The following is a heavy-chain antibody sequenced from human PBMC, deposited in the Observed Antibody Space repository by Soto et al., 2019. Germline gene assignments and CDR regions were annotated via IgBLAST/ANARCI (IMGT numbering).Heavy chain of an antibody. J-gene: IGHJ4*02. Sequence: EVQLVESGGDLVQPGGSLRLSCAASAFTFSDYWMHWVRQVPGKGLVWVSRINTDGSGTSYADFVKGRFTISRDNAKNTVFLQMNSLSADDTAVYYCATLQLAGPDYWGQGILVTVSS. D-gene: IGHD6-19*01. CDR2: INTDGSGT. V-gene: IGHV3-74*01. CDR1: AFTFSDYW. CDR3: ATLQLAGPDY.